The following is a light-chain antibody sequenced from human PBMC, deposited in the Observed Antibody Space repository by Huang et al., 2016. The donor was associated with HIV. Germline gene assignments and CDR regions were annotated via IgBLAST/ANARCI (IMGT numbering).Light chain of an antibody. CDR2: GAS. J-gene: IGKJ4*01. Sequence: EIVLTQSPGTLSLSPGERATLSCRASQRVSSSYLAWYQQKPCQAPRLLIYGASSRAAGIPDRFSGSGSGTDFTLTISRLEPEDFAVYYCQQYGSSPQAFGGGTKVEIK. CDR3: QQYGSSPQA. CDR1: QRVSSSY. V-gene: IGKV3-20*01.